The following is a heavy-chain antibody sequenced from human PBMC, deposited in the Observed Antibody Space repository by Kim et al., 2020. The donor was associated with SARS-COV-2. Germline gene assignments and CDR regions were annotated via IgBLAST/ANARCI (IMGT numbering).Heavy chain of an antibody. D-gene: IGHD4-17*01. V-gene: IGHV4-34*01. CDR2: VNHSGGT. CDR3: ARGVRVRYDDYSIYHYYAMDV. CDR1: GGSFSGFF. J-gene: IGHJ6*02. Sequence: SETLSLTCAVDGGSFSGFFWSWIRQPPGKGLEWIGEVNHSGGTNYNPSLKSRVTISVDTSKNQFSLKVTSVTAADTGLYYCARGVRVRYDDYSIYHYYAMDVWGQGTTVTVSS.